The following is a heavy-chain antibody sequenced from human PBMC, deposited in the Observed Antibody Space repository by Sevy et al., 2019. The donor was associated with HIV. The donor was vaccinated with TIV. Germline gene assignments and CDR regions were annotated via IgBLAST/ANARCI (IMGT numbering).Heavy chain of an antibody. CDR1: GYSFTSYW. D-gene: IGHD3-9*01. CDR2: IYPGDSDT. Sequence: GESLKIACKGSGYSFTSYWIGWVRQMPGKGLEWMGIIYPGDSDTRYSPPFQGQVTISADKSISTAYLQWSSLKASDTAMYYCARNYYDILTGYYRFDPWGQGTLVTVSS. V-gene: IGHV5-51*01. CDR3: ARNYYDILTGYYRFDP. J-gene: IGHJ5*02.